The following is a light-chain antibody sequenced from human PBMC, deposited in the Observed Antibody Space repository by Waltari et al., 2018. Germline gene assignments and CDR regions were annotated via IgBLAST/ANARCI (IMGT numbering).Light chain of an antibody. CDR2: DTS. V-gene: IGLV7-46*01. J-gene: IGLJ2*01. Sequence: QAVVTQEPSLTVSPGGTVTLTCTSSTGAVTTGPFPYWFQQKPGQAPRTLICDTSIKQSWTPARFSGSLLGGRAALTLSGAQPEDEAEYYCLLFYGGARTFGGGTKLTVL. CDR3: LLFYGGART. CDR1: TGAVTTGPF.